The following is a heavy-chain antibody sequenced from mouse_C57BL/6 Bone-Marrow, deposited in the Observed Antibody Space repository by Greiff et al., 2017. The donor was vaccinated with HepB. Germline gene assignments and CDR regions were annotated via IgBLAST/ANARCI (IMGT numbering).Heavy chain of an antibody. CDR1: GYSITSGYD. CDR3: ARTTITTVVAPYFDY. Sequence: EVQVVESGPGMVKPSQSLSLTCTVTGYSITSGYDWHWIRHFPGNKLEWMGYISYSGSTNYNPSLKSRISITHDTSKNHFFLKLNSVTTEDTATYYCARTTITTVVAPYFDYWGQGTTLTVSS. V-gene: IGHV3-1*01. CDR2: ISYSGST. J-gene: IGHJ2*01. D-gene: IGHD1-1*01.